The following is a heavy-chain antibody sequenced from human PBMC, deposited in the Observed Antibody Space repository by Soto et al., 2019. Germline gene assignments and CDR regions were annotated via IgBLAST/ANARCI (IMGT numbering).Heavy chain of an antibody. J-gene: IGHJ6*02. V-gene: IGHV1-3*01. D-gene: IGHD5-12*01. Sequence: QVQLVQSGAEVKKPGASVKVSCKASGYTFTSYAMHWVRQAPGQRLEWMGWINAGNGNTKYSQKFQGRVTITRDTSASTADMELSSLRSEDTAVYYCARDGATTHYYYYGMDVWGQGTTVTVSS. CDR3: ARDGATTHYYYYGMDV. CDR1: GYTFTSYA. CDR2: INAGNGNT.